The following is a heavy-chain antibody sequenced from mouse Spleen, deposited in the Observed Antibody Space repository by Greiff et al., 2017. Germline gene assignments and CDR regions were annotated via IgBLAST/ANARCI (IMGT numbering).Heavy chain of an antibody. J-gene: IGHJ1*03. CDR2: IDPSDSYT. CDR3: ARRGRSYWYFDV. Sequence: QVQLKQPGAELVMPGASVKLSCKASGYTFTSYWMHWVKQRPGQGLEWIGEIDPSDSYTNYNQKFKGKATLTVDKSSSTAYMQLSSLTSEDSAVYYCARRGRSYWYFDVWGTGTTVTVSS. CDR1: GYTFTSYW. V-gene: IGHV1-69*01.